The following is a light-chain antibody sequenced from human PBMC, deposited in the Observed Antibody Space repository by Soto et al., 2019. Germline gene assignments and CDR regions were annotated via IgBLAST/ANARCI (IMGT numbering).Light chain of an antibody. CDR3: QQVNSFPST. CDR1: QGISSH. J-gene: IGKJ5*01. V-gene: IGKV1-9*01. CDR2: AAS. Sequence: IQLTQSPSSLSASVGDRVTITCRASQGISSHLAWYQQKPGKAPKLLIYAASTLQTGVPSRFSGGGSGTDFTLTLSSLQHEDFATYYCQQVNSFPSTFCQGTRLEIK.